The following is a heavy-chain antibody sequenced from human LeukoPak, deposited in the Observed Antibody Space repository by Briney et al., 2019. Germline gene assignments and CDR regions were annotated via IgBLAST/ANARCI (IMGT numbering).Heavy chain of an antibody. CDR2: ISGSSSYI. D-gene: IGHD6-13*01. J-gene: IGHJ6*03. CDR3: AREGFASSWLYYYYYMDV. CDR1: GFTFSSYS. Sequence: GGSLRLSCAASGFTFSSYSMNWVRQAPGKGLEWVSSISGSSSYIYYADSVRGRFTISRDNSKNGLYLQMNSLRPDDTAIYYCAREGFASSWLYYYYYMDVWGKGTTVTVSS. V-gene: IGHV3-21*01.